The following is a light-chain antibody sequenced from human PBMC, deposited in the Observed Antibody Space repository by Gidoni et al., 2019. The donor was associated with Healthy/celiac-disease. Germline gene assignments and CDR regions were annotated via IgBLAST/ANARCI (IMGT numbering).Light chain of an antibody. Sequence: LTQSTATLSLSPGERATLSCRASQSVSSYLAWYQQKPGQAPRLLIYDASNRATGIPARFSGSGSGTDFTLTISSLEPEDFAVYYCQQRSNWPWTFGQGTKVEIK. V-gene: IGKV3-11*01. CDR3: QQRSNWPWT. CDR1: QSVSSY. J-gene: IGKJ1*01. CDR2: DAS.